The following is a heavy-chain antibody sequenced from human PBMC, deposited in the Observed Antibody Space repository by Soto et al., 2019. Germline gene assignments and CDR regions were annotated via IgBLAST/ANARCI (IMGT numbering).Heavy chain of an antibody. CDR1: GHTFSGYY. J-gene: IGHJ3*02. Sequence: QLVQSGAEVKKPGASVKVSCKASGHTFSGYYMHWVRQAPAQGLEWMGWINPDSDGTHYAHRFEGWVTMTWDTSISTNSVNLRRLTSDDPAVYYCARAIRNSQQKAFDIWGKVTMVTVSP. V-gene: IGHV1-2*04. CDR2: INPDSDGT. CDR3: ARAIRNSQQKAFDI. D-gene: IGHD5-12*01.